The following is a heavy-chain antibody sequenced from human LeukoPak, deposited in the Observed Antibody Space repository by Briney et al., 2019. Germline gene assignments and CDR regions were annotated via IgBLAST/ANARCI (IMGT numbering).Heavy chain of an antibody. V-gene: IGHV4-59*01. Sequence: ASQTLSLTCTVSGGSISSSYWSWVRQPPGKGLEWIGCIDNSGSTNYNPSLKSRVTISLDTPKSQFSLKLSSVTAADTAVYYCARAPLYSGGSGWSIYYFYAMDVWGQGTTVTVSS. CDR3: ARAPLYSGGSGWSIYYFYAMDV. CDR1: GGSISSSY. CDR2: IDNSGST. J-gene: IGHJ6*02. D-gene: IGHD6-19*01.